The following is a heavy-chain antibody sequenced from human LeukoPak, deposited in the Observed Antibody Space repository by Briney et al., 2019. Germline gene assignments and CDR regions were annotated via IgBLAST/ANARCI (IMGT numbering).Heavy chain of an antibody. CDR2: ISYDGSNK. Sequence: GGSLRLSCAASGFTFSSYAMHWVRQAPGKGLEWVAVISYDGSNKYYADSVKGRFTISRDNSKSTLYLQMNSLRAEDTAVYYCARPVSGWYAGDYWGQGTLVTVSS. V-gene: IGHV3-30-3*01. CDR1: GFTFSSYA. D-gene: IGHD6-19*01. J-gene: IGHJ4*02. CDR3: ARPVSGWYAGDY.